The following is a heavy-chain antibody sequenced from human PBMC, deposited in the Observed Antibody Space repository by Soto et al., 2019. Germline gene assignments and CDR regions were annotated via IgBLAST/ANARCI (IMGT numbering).Heavy chain of an antibody. CDR3: AKCSASYSNGFDY. CDR2: ISAYNGHT. Sequence: ASVKVSCKASGYTISNYAMSWVRQAPGQGLEWMGWISAYNGHTNYAQKLQGRVTMTTDTSTSTAYMELRSLRSDDTAVYYCAKCSASYSNGFDYWGQGTLVTVSS. J-gene: IGHJ4*02. D-gene: IGHD1-26*01. V-gene: IGHV1-18*04. CDR1: GYTISNYA.